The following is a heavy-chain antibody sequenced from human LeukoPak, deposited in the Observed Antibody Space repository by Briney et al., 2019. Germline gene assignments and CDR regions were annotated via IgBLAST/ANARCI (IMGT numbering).Heavy chain of an antibody. CDR3: ARDGSWDIVVVVAAVSYGMDV. V-gene: IGHV3-7*01. J-gene: IGHJ6*02. Sequence: PGGSLRLSCIASGFTFSTSWMNWVRQAPGKGLEWVANMKHDGSAKYYGDSVKGRFTISRDNAKNSLYLQMNGLRAEDTAVYYCARDGSWDIVVVVAAVSYGMDVWGQGTTVTVSS. D-gene: IGHD2-15*01. CDR2: MKHDGSAK. CDR1: GFTFSTSW.